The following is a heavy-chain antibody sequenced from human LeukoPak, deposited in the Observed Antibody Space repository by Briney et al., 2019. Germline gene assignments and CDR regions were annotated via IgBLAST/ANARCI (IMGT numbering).Heavy chain of an antibody. V-gene: IGHV1-69*04. Sequence: SVKVSCKASGGTFSSYAISWVRQAPGQGLEWMGRIIPIFGIANYAQRFQGRVTITADKSTSTAYMELSSLRSEDTAVYYCAREHDSSGYHSYYYGMDVWGQGTTVTVSS. CDR3: AREHDSSGYHSYYYGMDV. CDR2: IIPIFGIA. D-gene: IGHD3-22*01. J-gene: IGHJ6*02. CDR1: GGTFSSYA.